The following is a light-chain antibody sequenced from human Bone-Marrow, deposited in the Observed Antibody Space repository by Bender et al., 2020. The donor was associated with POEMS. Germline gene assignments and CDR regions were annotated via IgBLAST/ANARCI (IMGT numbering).Light chain of an antibody. CDR1: SSDVGGYNY. CDR2: NVA. CDR3: CSYAGDNTLV. V-gene: IGLV2-11*01. J-gene: IGLJ3*02. Sequence: QSALTQPRSVSGSPGQSVTISCTGTSSDVGGYNYVSWYRQEPGKAPKLIIHNVANRPSGVSDRFSGSKSGNTASLTISGLQAEDEADYYCCSYAGDNTLVFGGGTKLTVL.